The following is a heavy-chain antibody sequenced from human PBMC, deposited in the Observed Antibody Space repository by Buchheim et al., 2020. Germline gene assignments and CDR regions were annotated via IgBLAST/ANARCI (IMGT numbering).Heavy chain of an antibody. D-gene: IGHD3-22*01. Sequence: QVHLVQSGAEVKKPGASVKVSCKTSGFTFSGFYMHWVRQAPGQGLEWMGWINPSSGATNCAQKFQDRVTITRDTSINTAYMELTRLRSDDTAVYYCAKRFYDYSGYDLWAFDIWGQGT. CDR1: GFTFSGFY. CDR3: AKRFYDYSGYDLWAFDI. V-gene: IGHV1-2*02. CDR2: INPSSGAT. J-gene: IGHJ3*02.